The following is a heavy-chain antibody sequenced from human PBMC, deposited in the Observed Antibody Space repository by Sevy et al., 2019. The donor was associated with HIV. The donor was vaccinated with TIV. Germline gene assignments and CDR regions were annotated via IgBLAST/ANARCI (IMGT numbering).Heavy chain of an antibody. Sequence: SETLSLTCIVSGGSISSSSYYWGWIRQPPGKGLEWIGSIYYSGNTYYNPSFKSRVTISVDTSKKQFSLKLSSLTAADTAVYYCATRLGYCSGSSCYPPEYFHHWGQGTLVTVSS. D-gene: IGHD2-15*01. V-gene: IGHV4-39*01. J-gene: IGHJ1*01. CDR2: IYYSGNT. CDR3: ATRLGYCSGSSCYPPEYFHH. CDR1: GGSISSSSYY.